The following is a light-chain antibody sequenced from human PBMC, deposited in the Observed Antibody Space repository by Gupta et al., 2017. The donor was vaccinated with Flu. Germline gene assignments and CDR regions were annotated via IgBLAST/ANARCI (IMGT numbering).Light chain of an antibody. Sequence: SYVLTQPPSVSVAPGQTARIACGGDNIGEKSVHWYHQKPGQAPVLVVYDESYRPAGITERFSGSNSGNTATLTISRVGAGDEADYYWQVWDSSIDQVVFGGGTKLTVL. CDR1: NIGEKS. CDR2: DES. V-gene: IGLV3-21*02. CDR3: QVWDSSIDQVV. J-gene: IGLJ3*02.